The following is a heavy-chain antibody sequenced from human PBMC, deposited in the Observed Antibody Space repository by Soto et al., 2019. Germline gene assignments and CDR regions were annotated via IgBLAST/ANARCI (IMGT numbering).Heavy chain of an antibody. V-gene: IGHV4-31*03. Sequence: SETLSLTCTVSGGSISSGGYYWSWIRQHPGKGLEWIGYIYYSGSTYYNPSLKSRVIISVDTSKNQFSLKLSSVTAADTAVYYCARDRGYSKSFLMDVWGQGTTVTVSS. J-gene: IGHJ6*02. CDR3: ARDRGYSKSFLMDV. CDR2: IYYSGST. D-gene: IGHD4-4*01. CDR1: GGSISSGGYY.